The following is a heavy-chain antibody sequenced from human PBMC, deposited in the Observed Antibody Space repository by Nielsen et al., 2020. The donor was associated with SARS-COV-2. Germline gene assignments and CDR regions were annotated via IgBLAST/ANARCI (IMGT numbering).Heavy chain of an antibody. Sequence: ASVKVSCKTSGYTFTDTFTNYYIHWVRQAPGQGPEWLGRINPNDGGVHYAPMFEGRVTVTRDTSITTSFMDLSRLTSDDTAVYYCARESWDSSGWYGFDFWGQGTLLTVSS. CDR2: INPNDGGV. D-gene: IGHD6-19*01. CDR1: GYTFTDTFTNYY. CDR3: ARESWDSSGWYGFDF. J-gene: IGHJ4*02. V-gene: IGHV1-2*06.